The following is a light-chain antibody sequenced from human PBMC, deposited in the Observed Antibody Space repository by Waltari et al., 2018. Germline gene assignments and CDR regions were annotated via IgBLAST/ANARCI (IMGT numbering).Light chain of an antibody. Sequence: EIVLTQSPGTLSLSPGERATLSCRASQSGSSSYLAWYQQKPGQGPRLLLYGASNRATGIPDRFSGSASGTDFTLTISSLESEDFAVYHCQQYGSLPYTFGQGTKLEIK. CDR3: QQYGSLPYT. CDR2: GAS. J-gene: IGKJ2*01. V-gene: IGKV3-20*01. CDR1: QSGSSSY.